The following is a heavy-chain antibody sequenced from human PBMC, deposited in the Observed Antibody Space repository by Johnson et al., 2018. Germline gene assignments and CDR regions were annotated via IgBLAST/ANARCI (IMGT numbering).Heavy chain of an antibody. V-gene: IGHV1-69*12. D-gene: IGHD3-22*01. Sequence: QVQLVQPGAEVKKPGSSVKVSCKASGGTFSSYAISWVRQAPGQGLEWMGGIIPIFGTTNYAQKFQGRVTITADESTSTAYMELSSLRSEDTAVYYCARDTYYYDSSGYYIGCDAFDIWGQGTMVTVSS. CDR1: GGTFSSYA. CDR3: ARDTYYYDSSGYYIGCDAFDI. J-gene: IGHJ3*02. CDR2: IIPIFGTT.